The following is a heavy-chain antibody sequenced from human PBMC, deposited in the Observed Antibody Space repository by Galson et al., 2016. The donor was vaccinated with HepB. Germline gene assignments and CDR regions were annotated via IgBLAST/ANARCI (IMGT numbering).Heavy chain of an antibody. Sequence: SVKVSCKASGYTFTTYAMNWVRQAPGQGLEWMGWINTNTGNPMYAQDFAGRFVFYLDTSVSTAYLQISSLKAEDTAMYYCARVKFADDYGSGSWGFDPWGQGTLVTVSA. CDR1: GYTFTTYA. CDR2: INTNTGNP. CDR3: ARVKFADDYGSGSWGFDP. J-gene: IGHJ5*02. D-gene: IGHD3-10*01. V-gene: IGHV7-4-1*02.